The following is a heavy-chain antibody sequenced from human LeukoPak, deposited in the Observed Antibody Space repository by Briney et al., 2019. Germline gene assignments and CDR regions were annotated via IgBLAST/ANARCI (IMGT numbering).Heavy chain of an antibody. D-gene: IGHD6-13*01. CDR2: INHSGST. J-gene: IGHJ5*02. CDR1: GGSFSGYY. CDR3: ARIAAAAHNWFDP. Sequence: SETLSLTCAVYGGSFSGYYWSWNRQPPGKGLEWIGEINHSGSTNYKPSLKSRVTISVDTSKNQFSLKLSSVTAANTAVYYCARIAAAAHNWFDPWGQGTLVTVSS. V-gene: IGHV4-34*01.